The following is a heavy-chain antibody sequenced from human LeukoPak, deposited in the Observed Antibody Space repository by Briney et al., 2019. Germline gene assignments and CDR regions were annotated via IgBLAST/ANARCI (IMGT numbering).Heavy chain of an antibody. V-gene: IGHV4-59*08. D-gene: IGHD2-8*02. CDR1: SGSISSYY. Sequence: NASETLSLTCTVSSGSISSYYWSWIRQPPGKGLEWIAYISDIGSINYNPSLKSRVTISLDTSKNQFSLKLSSVTAADTAVYYCAGHHPRNTVDFWGQGTLVTVSS. CDR2: ISDIGSI. J-gene: IGHJ4*02. CDR3: AGHHPRNTVDF.